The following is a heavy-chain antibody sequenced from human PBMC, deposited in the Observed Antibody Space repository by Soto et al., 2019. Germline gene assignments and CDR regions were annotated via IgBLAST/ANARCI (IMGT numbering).Heavy chain of an antibody. V-gene: IGHV3-23*01. CDR1: GFIFGNYM. CDR3: APHVHCSGGSCHYDAFDI. J-gene: IGHJ3*02. CDR2: IRDGGEST. D-gene: IGHD2-15*01. Sequence: EVQLLESGGGLVQPGESLRLSCAFSGFIFGNYMMTWVRQAPGKGLEWVSTIRDGGESTYYADSVKGRFTISRDNSKNTFYLQMDRLGVEDPAVYYCAPHVHCSGGSCHYDAFDIRGQGTMVTVSS.